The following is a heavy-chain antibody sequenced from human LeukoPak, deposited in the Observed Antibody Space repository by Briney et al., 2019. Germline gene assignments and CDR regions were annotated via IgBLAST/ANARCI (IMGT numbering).Heavy chain of an antibody. V-gene: IGHV3-7*01. Sequence: GGSLRLSCAASGFAFSDSWMTWIRQAPGKGLEWVAFIKGDGSAKKYVDSVKGRFTISRGNAKSSLFLQMNSLRAEDTAVYYCARDRGWIQHDIWGQGTMVTVSS. J-gene: IGHJ3*02. D-gene: IGHD5-18*01. CDR1: GFAFSDSW. CDR3: ARDRGWIQHDI. CDR2: IKGDGSAK.